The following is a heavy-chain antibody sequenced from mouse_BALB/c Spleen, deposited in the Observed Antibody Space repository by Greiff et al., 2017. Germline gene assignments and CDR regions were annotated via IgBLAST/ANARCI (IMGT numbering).Heavy chain of an antibody. Sequence: EVKLVESGGGLVKPGGSLKLSCAASGFTFSSYTMSWVRQTPEKGLEWVATISSGGGNIYYPDSVKGRFTITRDNDKNNLYLQMSSLRSEDTALYYCASLDYGNFYAMDYWGQGTSVTVSS. V-gene: IGHV5-9*03. J-gene: IGHJ4*01. CDR2: ISSGGGNI. CDR1: GFTFSSYT. CDR3: ASLDYGNFYAMDY. D-gene: IGHD2-1*01.